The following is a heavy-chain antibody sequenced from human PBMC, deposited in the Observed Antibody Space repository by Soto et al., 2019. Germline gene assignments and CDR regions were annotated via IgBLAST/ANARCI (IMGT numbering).Heavy chain of an antibody. CDR3: TTDPYYGSGSLDP. V-gene: IGHV3-15*01. CDR2: IKSKTDGGTT. J-gene: IGHJ5*02. D-gene: IGHD3-10*01. Sequence: EVQLVESGGGLVKPGGSLRLSCAASGFTFSNAWMSWVRQAPGKGLEWVGRIKSKTDGGTTDYAAPVKGRFTISRDDSKNTLYLQMNSLKTEDTVVYYCTTDPYYGSGSLDPWGQGTLVTVSS. CDR1: GFTFSNAW.